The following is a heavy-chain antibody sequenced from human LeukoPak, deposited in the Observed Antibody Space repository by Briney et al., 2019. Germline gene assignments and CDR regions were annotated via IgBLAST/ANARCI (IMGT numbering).Heavy chain of an antibody. V-gene: IGHV3-30*14. CDR2: FEFDETSR. CDR1: GFIFGDYA. Sequence: GGSLSLSWAASGFIFGDYAMHWVRQAPGKGLEWVAAFEFDETSRYYRASAKGRFTVSRDDSKNTLYLHMTSLRAVDTAVNYCAREKFAAGGQGSLVTVS. CDR3: AREKFAA. J-gene: IGHJ5*02.